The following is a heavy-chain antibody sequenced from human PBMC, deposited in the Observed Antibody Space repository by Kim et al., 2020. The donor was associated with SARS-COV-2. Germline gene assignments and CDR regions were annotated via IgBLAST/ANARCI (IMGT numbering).Heavy chain of an antibody. CDR3: ARGPPIGGGDCYSH. D-gene: IGHD2-21*02. J-gene: IGHJ4*02. V-gene: IGHV4-30-4*08. CDR1: GGSISSGDYY. CDR2: IYYTGSS. Sequence: SETLSLTCTDSGGSISSGDYYWSWIRQPPGKGLEWIGYIYYTGSSHYNPSLNSRVTISIDTSKNQFSLKLSSVTAADTAVYYCARGPPIGGGDCYSHWGQGTLVTVSS.